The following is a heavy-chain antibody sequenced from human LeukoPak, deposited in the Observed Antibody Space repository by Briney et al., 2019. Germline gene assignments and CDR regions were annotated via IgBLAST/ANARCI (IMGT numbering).Heavy chain of an antibody. D-gene: IGHD1-1*01. Sequence: SVKVSRKASGGTFSSYAISWVRQAPGQGLEWMGGIIPIFGTANYAQKFQGRVTITADEPTSTAYMELSSLRSEDTAVYYCASTRRYNWNDVNWFDPWGQGTLVTVSS. CDR1: GGTFSSYA. V-gene: IGHV1-69*01. CDR2: IIPIFGTA. J-gene: IGHJ5*02. CDR3: ASTRRYNWNDVNWFDP.